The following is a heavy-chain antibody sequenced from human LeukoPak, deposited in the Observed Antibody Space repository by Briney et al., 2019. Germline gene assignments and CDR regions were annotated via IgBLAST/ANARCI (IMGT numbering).Heavy chain of an antibody. CDR2: ISGSGGST. CDR3: ARDVRYYFDY. V-gene: IGHV3-23*01. CDR1: GFTFSSYA. Sequence: GGSLRLSCAASGFTFSSYAMSWVRQAPGKGLEWVSAISGSGGSTYYADTVKGRFTISRDNSKNTLYLQMNSLRAEDTAVYYCARDVRYYFDYWGQGTLVTVSS. J-gene: IGHJ4*02.